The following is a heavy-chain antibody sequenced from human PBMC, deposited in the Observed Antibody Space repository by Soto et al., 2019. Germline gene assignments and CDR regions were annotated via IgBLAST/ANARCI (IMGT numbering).Heavy chain of an antibody. J-gene: IGHJ5*02. CDR3: ARTRITSTAPTCAP. V-gene: IGHV4-59*01. Sequence: LSLTCTVSGGSLSTYYWSWIRQPPGKGLEWIVYMSYSGSSNYNPSLKSRVIMSVDTSKNQVSLKLSSVTAADTAIYYCARTRITSTAPTCAPGGRGTRVTVS. CDR2: MSYSGSS. CDR1: GGSLSTYY. D-gene: IGHD1-20*01.